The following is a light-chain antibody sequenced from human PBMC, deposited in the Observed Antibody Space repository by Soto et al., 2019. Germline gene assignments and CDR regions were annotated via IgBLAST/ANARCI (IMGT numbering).Light chain of an antibody. J-gene: IGKJ2*01. Sequence: EIVLTQSPVTLSLSPGERATLSCRASQSVGSYLAWYQQKPGQAPRLLIYDASNRATGIPARFSGSGSGTDFTLTISSLEPEDFAVYYCQQRSNWPPMYTFGQGTKLEIK. CDR2: DAS. CDR3: QQRSNWPPMYT. CDR1: QSVGSY. V-gene: IGKV3-11*01.